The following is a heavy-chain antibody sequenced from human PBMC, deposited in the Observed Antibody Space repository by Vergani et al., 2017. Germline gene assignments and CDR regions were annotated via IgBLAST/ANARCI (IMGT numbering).Heavy chain of an antibody. Sequence: QVQLMKSGAEVREPGASVKVSCKTSGYNFTSYYMHWVRQAPGQGLEWMGIINPSVSSTNYAQKFQGRVTMTRDTSTRTVYMELSSLTSEDTAIYYCARDLNEAVAAFDYWGQGTLVTVSS. V-gene: IGHV1-46*03. D-gene: IGHD6-19*01. CDR3: ARDLNEAVAAFDY. CDR2: INPSVSST. J-gene: IGHJ4*02. CDR1: GYNFTSYY.